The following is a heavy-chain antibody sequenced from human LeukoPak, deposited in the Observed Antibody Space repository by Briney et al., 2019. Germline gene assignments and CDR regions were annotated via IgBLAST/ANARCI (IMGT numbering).Heavy chain of an antibody. CDR2: INPSGGST. V-gene: IGHV1-46*01. CDR1: GYTFTSYY. Sequence: ASVKVSCKASGYTFTSYYMHWVRQAPGQGLEWMGIINPSGGSTSYAQKFQGRVTMTTDTSTSTAYMELRSLRSDDTAVYYCARALYYDSSGYFNWGQGTLVTVSS. D-gene: IGHD3-22*01. J-gene: IGHJ4*02. CDR3: ARALYYDSSGYFN.